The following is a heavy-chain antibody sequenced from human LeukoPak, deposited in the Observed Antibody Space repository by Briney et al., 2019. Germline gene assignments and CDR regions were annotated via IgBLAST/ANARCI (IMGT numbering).Heavy chain of an antibody. D-gene: IGHD3-22*01. Sequence: PGGSLRLSCAASGFTFSSYAMSWVRQAPGKGLELVSAISGSGGSTYYADSVKGRFTISRDNSKNTLYLQMNSLRAEDTAVYYCAKGAKYYYDSSGYYGYWGQGTLVTVSS. CDR1: GFTFSSYA. J-gene: IGHJ4*02. CDR3: AKGAKYYYDSSGYYGY. CDR2: ISGSGGST. V-gene: IGHV3-23*01.